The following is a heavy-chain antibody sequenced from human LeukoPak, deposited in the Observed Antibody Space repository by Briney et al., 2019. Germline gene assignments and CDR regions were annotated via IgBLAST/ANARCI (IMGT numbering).Heavy chain of an antibody. J-gene: IGHJ4*02. Sequence: GGSLRLSCAASVVTFNSYTMTWVPEAPGKGREWVSAVSGSGGSTYYPDSVEGRFTISRDNSKDTLYLQINSLRAEDTAVYYCAKDQVVLVPAAISYYFDCWGQGTLVTVSS. CDR3: AKDQVVLVPAAISYYFDC. CDR1: VVTFNSYT. D-gene: IGHD2-2*01. V-gene: IGHV3-23*01. CDR2: VSGSGGST.